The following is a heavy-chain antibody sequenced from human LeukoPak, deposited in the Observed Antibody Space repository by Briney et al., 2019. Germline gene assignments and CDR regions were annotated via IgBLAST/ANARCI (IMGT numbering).Heavy chain of an antibody. CDR1: GGSFSGYC. V-gene: IGHV4-34*01. CDR3: ARGRYGDYQVCDY. J-gene: IGHJ4*02. D-gene: IGHD4-17*01. Sequence: SETLSLTCAVYGGSFSGYCWSWIRQPPGKGLEWIGEINHSGSTNYNPSLKSRVTISVDTSKNQFSLKLSSVTAADTAVYYCARGRYGDYQVCDYWGQGTLVTVSS. CDR2: INHSGST.